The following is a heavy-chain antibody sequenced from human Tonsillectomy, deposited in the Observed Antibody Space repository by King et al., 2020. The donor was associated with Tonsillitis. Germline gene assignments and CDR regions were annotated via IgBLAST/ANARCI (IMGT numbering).Heavy chain of an antibody. CDR1: GFTFRDHY. V-gene: IGHV3-72*01. D-gene: IGHD6-13*01. J-gene: IGHJ4*02. CDR2: SRNKANSYTT. CDR3: ARGLAADPFDY. Sequence: VQLVESGGGLVQPGGSLRLSCVASGFTFRDHYMDWVRQAPGKGLEWVGRSRNKANSYTTEYAASVKGRFTISRDDSKNSLYLQMNSLKTEDTAVYYCARGLAADPFDYWGQGTLVTVSS.